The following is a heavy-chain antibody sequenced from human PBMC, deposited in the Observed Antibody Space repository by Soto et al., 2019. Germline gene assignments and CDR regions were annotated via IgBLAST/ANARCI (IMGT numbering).Heavy chain of an antibody. CDR2: ISWDGGST. D-gene: IGHD3-16*01. V-gene: IGHV3-43*01. Sequence: GGSLRLSCAASGFTFDDYTMHWVRQAPGKGLEWVSLISWDGGSTYYADSVKGRFTISRDNSKNSLYLQMNSLRTEDTALYYCAKDIGVYEWDAFDIWGQGTMVTVSS. CDR1: GFTFDDYT. CDR3: AKDIGVYEWDAFDI. J-gene: IGHJ3*02.